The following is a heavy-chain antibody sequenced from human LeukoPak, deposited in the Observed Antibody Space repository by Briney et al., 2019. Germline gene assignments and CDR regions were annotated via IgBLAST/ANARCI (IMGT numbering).Heavy chain of an antibody. J-gene: IGHJ3*02. CDR3: ARESDATVTTTGLDAFDI. D-gene: IGHD4-11*01. V-gene: IGHV4-59*01. CDR2: IYYSGST. CDR1: GGSFSGYY. Sequence: SETLSLTCAVYGGSFSGYYWSWIRQPPGKGLEWIGYIYYSGSTNYNPSLKSRVTISVDTSKNQFSLKLSSVTAADTAVYYCARESDATVTTTGLDAFDIWGQGTMVTVSS.